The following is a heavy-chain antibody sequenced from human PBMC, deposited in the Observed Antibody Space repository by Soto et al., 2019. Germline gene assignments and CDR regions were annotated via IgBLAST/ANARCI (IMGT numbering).Heavy chain of an antibody. CDR2: IYYSGST. CDR1: GGYISSSIYY. V-gene: IGHV4-39*01. Sequence: TSETLSLTCTVAGGYISSSIYYWGWIRKPPGKGLEWIGSIYYSGSTYYNPSLKSRVTISVDTSKNQFSLKLSSVTAADTAVYYCARHSTSHYDAFDIWGQGTMVTVSS. D-gene: IGHD2-2*01. J-gene: IGHJ3*02. CDR3: ARHSTSHYDAFDI.